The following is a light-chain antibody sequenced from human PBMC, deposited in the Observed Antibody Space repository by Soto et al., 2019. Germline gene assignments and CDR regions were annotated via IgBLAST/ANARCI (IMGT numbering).Light chain of an antibody. CDR2: DAS. J-gene: IGKJ4*01. V-gene: IGKV3-11*01. CDR1: QSVSDY. CDR3: QQRSSWPLT. Sequence: EIVFTQAPANFCFSPGERATVSCRASQSVSDYLAWYQQKPGRAPRLLIYDASNRATGIPARFSGSGSGTDFTLTISSLEPEDFAVYYCQQRSSWPLTLGGGTKVDIK.